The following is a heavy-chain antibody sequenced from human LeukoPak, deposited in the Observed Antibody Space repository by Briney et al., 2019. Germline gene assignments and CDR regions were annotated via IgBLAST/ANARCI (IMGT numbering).Heavy chain of an antibody. CDR3: ARAWYYYGSGRSIPQYYYYMDV. J-gene: IGHJ6*03. D-gene: IGHD3-10*01. CDR2: ISYDGSNK. V-gene: IGHV3-30*03. CDR1: GFIVSSNY. Sequence: GGSLRLSCAASGFIVSSNYMSWVRQAPGKGLEWVAVISYDGSNKYYADSVKGRFTISRDNSKNTLYLQMNSLRVEDTAVYYCARAWYYYGSGRSIPQYYYYMDVWGKGTTVTVSS.